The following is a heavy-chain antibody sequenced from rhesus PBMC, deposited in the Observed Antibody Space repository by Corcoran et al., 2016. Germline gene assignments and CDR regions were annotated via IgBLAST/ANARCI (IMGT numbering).Heavy chain of an antibody. J-gene: IGHJ2*01. D-gene: IGHD4-23*01. CDR2: IDPSDSDT. V-gene: IGHV5-20*01. Sequence: EVQLVQSGAEVKRPGESLKISCKTSGYSFTSYWISWVRQMPGKGLEWMGAIDPSDSDTRYNPSFPGQVTISAHKSISTAYLQWSRLKASDTATYYCATTLTVTTSWYFDLWGPGTPITISS. CDR3: ATTLTVTTSWYFDL. CDR1: GYSFTSYW.